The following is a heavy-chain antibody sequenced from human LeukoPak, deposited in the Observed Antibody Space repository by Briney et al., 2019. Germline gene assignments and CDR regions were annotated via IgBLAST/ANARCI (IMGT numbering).Heavy chain of an antibody. CDR3: AKGLYELLEEFDY. J-gene: IGHJ4*02. Sequence: GGSLRLSCAASGFTFSSYAMSWVRQAPGKGLEWVSAISGSGGSTYYADFVKGRFTISRDNSKNTLYLQMNSLRAEDTAVYYCAKGLYELLEEFDYWGQGTLVTVSS. CDR2: ISGSGGST. CDR1: GFTFSSYA. V-gene: IGHV3-23*01. D-gene: IGHD1-26*01.